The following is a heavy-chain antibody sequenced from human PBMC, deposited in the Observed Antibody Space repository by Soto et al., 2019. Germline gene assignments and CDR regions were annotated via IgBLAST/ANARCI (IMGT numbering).Heavy chain of an antibody. J-gene: IGHJ3*02. Sequence: QVQLQESGPGLVKPSETLSLTCTVSGGSISSYYWSWIRQPPGKGLEWIGYIYYSGSTNYNPSLKSRVTKSEDTSKNQFSLKLSSVTAADTAVYYCARRYNWKRGHAFDIWGQGTMVTVSS. CDR2: IYYSGST. CDR3: ARRYNWKRGHAFDI. D-gene: IGHD1-20*01. V-gene: IGHV4-59*08. CDR1: GGSISSYY.